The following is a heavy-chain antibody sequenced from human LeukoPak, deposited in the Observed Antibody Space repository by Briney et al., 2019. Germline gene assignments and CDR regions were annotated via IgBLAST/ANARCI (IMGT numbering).Heavy chain of an antibody. D-gene: IGHD6-19*01. CDR2: IYYSGST. J-gene: IGHJ4*02. CDR1: GGSISSYY. Sequence: SETLSLTCTVSGGSISSYYWSWIRQPPGKGLEWIGYIYYSGSTNYNPSLKSRVTISVDTSKNQFSLKLSSVTAEDTAVYYCARDRLGVAGQLDYWGQGTLVTVSS. V-gene: IGHV4-59*01. CDR3: ARDRLGVAGQLDY.